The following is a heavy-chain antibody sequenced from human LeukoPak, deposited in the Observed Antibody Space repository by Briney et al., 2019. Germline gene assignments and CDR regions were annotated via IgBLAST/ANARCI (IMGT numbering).Heavy chain of an antibody. Sequence: GGSLRLSCAASGFTFNNYAMNWVRQAPGKGLEWVSVISGSGGTTYYADSVKGRFTISRDNSKNTLYLQMNSLRGEDTAVYFCAKSTSTHITVAGGFDCWGQGTLVTVSS. CDR3: AKSTSTHITVAGGFDC. CDR2: ISGSGGTT. V-gene: IGHV3-23*01. J-gene: IGHJ4*02. CDR1: GFTFNNYA. D-gene: IGHD6-19*01.